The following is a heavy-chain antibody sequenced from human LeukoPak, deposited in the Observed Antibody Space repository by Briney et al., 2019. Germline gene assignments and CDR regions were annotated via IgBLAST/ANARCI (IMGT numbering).Heavy chain of an antibody. CDR2: VYYISNT. CDR1: GASVGSAGYY. Sequence: TSETLSLTCSVSGASVGSAGYYWSWIRQPPGGGLEWIGYVYYISNTNYNPSLKSRVTMSVNPSTNQFSLKLSSVTAADTAMYYCARTQSQSGSYRYYFGYWGQGILVTVSS. J-gene: IGHJ4*02. V-gene: IGHV4-61*08. D-gene: IGHD1-26*01. CDR3: ARTQSQSGSYRYYFGY.